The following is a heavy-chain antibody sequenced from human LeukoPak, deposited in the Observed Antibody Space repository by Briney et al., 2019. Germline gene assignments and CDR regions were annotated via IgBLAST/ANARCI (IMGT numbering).Heavy chain of an antibody. J-gene: IGHJ5*02. CDR2: INPRGTST. CDR3: ARDNSMYERGWWFDP. CDR1: GYSFTSHY. Sequence: VASVKVSCKSSGYSFTSHYMHWVRQAPGQGLEWMGVINPRGTSTIYAEKFKGRIILTRDMSTTTDYMQLSSLKYDDTAIYYCARDNSMYERGWWFDPWGQGTLVTVSS. V-gene: IGHV1-46*01. D-gene: IGHD2-15*01.